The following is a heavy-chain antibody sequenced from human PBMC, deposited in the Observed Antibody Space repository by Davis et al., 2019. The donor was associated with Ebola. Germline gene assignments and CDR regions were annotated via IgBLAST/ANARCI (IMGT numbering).Heavy chain of an antibody. CDR3: AAHTYFYDSSGSDY. V-gene: IGHV3-23*01. J-gene: IGHJ4*02. CDR1: GFVFSSYV. D-gene: IGHD3-22*01. CDR2: LGLSADT. Sequence: GESLKIPCAASGFVFSSYVMSWVRRAPGKGLEWVSTLGLSADTYYADSVKGRFAISRDNSKNTLYLQMDSLRAEDTAVYYCAAHTYFYDSSGSDYWGQGTLVTVSS.